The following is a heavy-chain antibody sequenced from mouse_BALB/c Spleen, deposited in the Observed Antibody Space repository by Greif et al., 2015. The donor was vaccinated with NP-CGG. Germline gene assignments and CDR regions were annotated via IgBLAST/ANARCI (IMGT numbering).Heavy chain of an antibody. CDR1: GYTFTSYW. Sequence: VQLQESGAELVRPGTSVKMSCKAAGYTFTSYWIGWVKQRPGHGLEWIGDIYPGGGYTNYNEKFKGKATLTADTSSSTAYMQLSSLTSEDSAIYYCARFYYGSSYWYFDVWGAGTTVTVSS. J-gene: IGHJ1*01. CDR3: ARFYYGSSYWYFDV. V-gene: IGHV1-63*02. CDR2: IYPGGGYT. D-gene: IGHD1-1*01.